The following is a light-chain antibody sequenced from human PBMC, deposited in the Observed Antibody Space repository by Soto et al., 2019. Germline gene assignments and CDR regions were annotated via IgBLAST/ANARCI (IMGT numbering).Light chain of an antibody. CDR1: SSDVGGYNY. Sequence: QSALTQPASVSGSPGQSITISCTGTSSDVGGYNYVSWYQQHPGKAPKLMIYEVSNRHSGVSNRFSGSKSGNTASLTISGLQAEDEADYYCSSYPSSSTLVFGGGTKITVL. CDR2: EVS. CDR3: SSYPSSSTLV. V-gene: IGLV2-14*01. J-gene: IGLJ2*01.